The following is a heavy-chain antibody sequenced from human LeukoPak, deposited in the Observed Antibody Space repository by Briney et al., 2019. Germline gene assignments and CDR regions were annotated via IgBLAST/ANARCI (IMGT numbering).Heavy chain of an antibody. CDR3: ARDGYSSGWYDAFDI. J-gene: IGHJ3*02. CDR2: IYTSGST. Sequence: SETLSLTCTVSGGSISSYYWSWIRQPAGKGLEWIGRIYTSGSTNYNPSLKSRVTTSVDTSKNQFSLKLSSVTAADTAVYYCARDGYSSGWYDAFDIWGQGTMVTVSS. CDR1: GGSISSYY. V-gene: IGHV4-4*07. D-gene: IGHD6-19*01.